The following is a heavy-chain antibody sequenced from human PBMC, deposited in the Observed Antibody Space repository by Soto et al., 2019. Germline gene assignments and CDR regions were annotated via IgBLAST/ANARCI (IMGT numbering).Heavy chain of an antibody. CDR1: GFTFSRYS. Sequence: GGSLRLSCAASGFTFSRYSMDWVRQAPGKGLEWVSSIDSYSNFIYYADSVKGRFIISRDNARNSLFLQMSSLRAEDTAVYYCARGRADYYDSSGLYNWFDLWGQGTLVTVSS. D-gene: IGHD3-22*01. J-gene: IGHJ5*02. CDR3: ARGRADYYDSSGLYNWFDL. V-gene: IGHV3-21*01. CDR2: IDSYSNFI.